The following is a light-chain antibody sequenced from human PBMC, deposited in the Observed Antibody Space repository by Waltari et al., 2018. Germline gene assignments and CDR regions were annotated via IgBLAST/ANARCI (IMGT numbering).Light chain of an antibody. J-gene: IGKJ4*01. CDR3: QQSHSWPLA. V-gene: IGKV1-12*01. CDR1: QRLSGC. Sequence: DIQMTQSPSSVSASVGDSVTITCRASQRLSGCLAWYQQKPGKAPKLLINSASILQSGVPSRFSGAGSGTDFTLTSSSLLPEDFATYFCQQSHSWPLAFGGGTEV. CDR2: SAS.